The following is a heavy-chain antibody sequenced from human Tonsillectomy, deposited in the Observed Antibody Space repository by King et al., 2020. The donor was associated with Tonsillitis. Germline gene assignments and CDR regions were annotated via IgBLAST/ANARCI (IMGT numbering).Heavy chain of an antibody. V-gene: IGHV3-7*01. CDR2: INQDGSTT. J-gene: IGHJ4*02. CDR3: ARDSSWTNDF. D-gene: IGHD1/OR15-1a*01. Sequence: VQLVESGGGLVQPGGSLRLSCAASGFTFTNHWMTWVRQAPGKGLEWVANINQDGSTTYYGDFVKGRFTISRDNAKNSLFLQMSALITEDTAVYYCARDSSWTNDFWGQGTLVTVSS. CDR1: GFTFTNHW.